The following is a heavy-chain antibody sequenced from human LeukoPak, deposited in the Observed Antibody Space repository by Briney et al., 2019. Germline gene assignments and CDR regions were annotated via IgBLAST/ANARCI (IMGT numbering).Heavy chain of an antibody. D-gene: IGHD2-2*03. V-gene: IGHV4-39*07. Sequence: SETLSLTCTVSGGSISSSNYYWGWIRQPPGKGLEWIGNIYYSGNTYYNPSLKSRVAISVDTSKNQFSLKLSSVTAADTAVYYCARDGYLAVDYWGQGTLVTVSS. J-gene: IGHJ4*02. CDR1: GGSISSSNYY. CDR2: IYYSGNT. CDR3: ARDGYLAVDY.